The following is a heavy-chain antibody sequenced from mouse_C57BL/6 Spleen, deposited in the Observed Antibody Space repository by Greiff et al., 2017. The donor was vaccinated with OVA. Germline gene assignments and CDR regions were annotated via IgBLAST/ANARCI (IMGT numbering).Heavy chain of an antibody. CDR1: GFTFSDFY. D-gene: IGHD1-1*01. J-gene: IGHJ3*01. Sequence: EVKLMESGGGLVQSGRSLRLSCATSGFTFSDFYMEWVRQAPGKGLEWIAASRNKANDYTTEYSAAVKGRFIVSRDTSQSILYLQMNALRAEDTAIYYCARETDYSPFAYWGQGTLVTVSA. CDR3: ARETDYSPFAY. CDR2: SRNKANDYTT. V-gene: IGHV7-1*01.